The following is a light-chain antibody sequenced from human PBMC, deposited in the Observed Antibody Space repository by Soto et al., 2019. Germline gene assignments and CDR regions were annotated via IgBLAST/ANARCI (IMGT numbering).Light chain of an antibody. Sequence: DIVMTQTPLSSPVTLGQPAPISCRSSQSLLHSDGTTYLSWLQQRPGQPPRLLIYSVSNRLSGVPDRFSGSGAVTDFTLRISRVEAEDVGVYYCMQATQYPPYTFGQGTKLEI. CDR1: QSLLHSDGTTY. CDR2: SVS. CDR3: MQATQYPPYT. J-gene: IGKJ2*01. V-gene: IGKV2-24*01.